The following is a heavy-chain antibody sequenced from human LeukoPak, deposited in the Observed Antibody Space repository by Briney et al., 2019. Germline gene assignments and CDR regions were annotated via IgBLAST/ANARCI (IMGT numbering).Heavy chain of an antibody. V-gene: IGHV1-18*01. J-gene: IGHJ3*02. Sequence: ASVKVSCKASGYTFTSYGISWVRQAPGQGLEWMGWISAYNGNTNYAQKLQGRVTMTTDTSTSTAYMELRSLRSDDTAVYYCAREFRITIFGVPKRDAFDIWGQGTMVTVSS. D-gene: IGHD3-3*01. CDR1: GYTFTSYG. CDR3: AREFRITIFGVPKRDAFDI. CDR2: ISAYNGNT.